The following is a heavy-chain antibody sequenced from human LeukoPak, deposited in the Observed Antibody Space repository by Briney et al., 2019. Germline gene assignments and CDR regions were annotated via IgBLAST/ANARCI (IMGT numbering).Heavy chain of an antibody. CDR3: ARETPPYSSSWHLDY. J-gene: IGHJ4*02. D-gene: IGHD6-13*01. CDR1: GGSFSGYY. V-gene: IGHV4-34*01. CDR2: INHSGST. Sequence: PSETLSLTCAVYGGSFSGYYWSWIRQPPGKGLEWIGEINHSGSTNYNPSLKSRVTISVDTSKNQFSLKLSSVTAADTAVYYCARETPPYSSSWHLDYWGQGTLVTVSS.